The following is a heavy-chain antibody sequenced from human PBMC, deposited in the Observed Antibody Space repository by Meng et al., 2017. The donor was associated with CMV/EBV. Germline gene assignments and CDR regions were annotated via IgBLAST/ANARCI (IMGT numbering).Heavy chain of an antibody. D-gene: IGHD2-21*01. V-gene: IGHV1-18*01. CDR2: ISVYNGHT. CDR3: ARGVPLGIIYSFDY. J-gene: IGHJ4*01. CDR1: GYTFTGYG. Sequence: QVQLVQPGVEVKKPGASVKVSCKASGYTFTGYGISWVRQAPGQGLEWMGWISVYNGHTNFAQNLQGRVTMTTDTSTSTAYVGLRSLRSDDTAIYYCARGVPLGIIYSFDYWGQGTLVTVSS.